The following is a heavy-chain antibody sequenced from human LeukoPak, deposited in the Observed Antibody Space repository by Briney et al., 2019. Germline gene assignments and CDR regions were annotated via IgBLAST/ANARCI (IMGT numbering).Heavy chain of an antibody. V-gene: IGHV1-69*05. D-gene: IGHD2-21*02. Sequence: GSSVKVSCKASGGTFSSYAISWVRQAPGQGLEWMGRIIPIFGTANYAQKFQGRVTITTDESTSTAYMELSSLRSEDTAVYYCARSLACGDCYHTPDFWGQGTLITVSS. CDR2: IIPIFGTA. CDR1: GGTFSSYA. CDR3: ARSLACGDCYHTPDF. J-gene: IGHJ4*02.